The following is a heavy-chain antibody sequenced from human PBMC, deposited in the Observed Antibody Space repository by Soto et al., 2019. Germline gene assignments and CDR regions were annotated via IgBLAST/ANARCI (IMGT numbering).Heavy chain of an antibody. CDR1: GFALSTSGMC. J-gene: IGHJ4*02. Sequence: SGPTLVNPTQTLTLTCTFSGFALSTSGMCVSWIRQPPGKALEWLARIDWDDDKYYSTSLKTRLTISKDTSKNQVVLTMTNMDPVDTATYYCARTEYSYGPFDYWGQGTLVTVSS. CDR3: ARTEYSYGPFDY. CDR2: IDWDDDK. V-gene: IGHV2-70*11. D-gene: IGHD5-18*01.